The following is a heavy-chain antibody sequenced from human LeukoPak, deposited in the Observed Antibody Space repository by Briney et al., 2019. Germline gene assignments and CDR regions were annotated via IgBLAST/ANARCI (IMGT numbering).Heavy chain of an antibody. V-gene: IGHV3-21*01. Sequence: GGSLRLSCAASGFTFTNYWMSWVRQAPGKGLEWVSSISSSSSYIYYADSVKGRFTISRDNAKNSLYLQMNSLRAEDTAVYYCARGSRRLASTHTDYWGQGTLVTVSS. D-gene: IGHD2/OR15-2a*01. CDR1: GFTFTNYW. CDR3: ARGSRRLASTHTDY. CDR2: ISSSSSYI. J-gene: IGHJ4*02.